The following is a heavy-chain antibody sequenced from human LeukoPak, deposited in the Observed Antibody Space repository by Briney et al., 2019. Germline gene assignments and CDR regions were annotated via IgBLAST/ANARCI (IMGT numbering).Heavy chain of an antibody. CDR3: ATGEGLPFDY. J-gene: IGHJ4*02. CDR2: FDPEDGET. D-gene: IGHD2-21*01. V-gene: IGHV1-24*01. CDR1: GYTLTELS. Sequence: ASVKVSCKVSGYTLTELSMHWVRQAPGKGLEWMGGFDPEDGETIYAQKFQGRVAMTEDTSTDAAYMELSSLRSEDTAVYYCATGEGLPFDYWGQGTLVTVSS.